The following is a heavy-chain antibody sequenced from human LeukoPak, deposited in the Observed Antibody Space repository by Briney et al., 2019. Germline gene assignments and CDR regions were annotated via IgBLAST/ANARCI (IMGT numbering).Heavy chain of an antibody. V-gene: IGHV3-7*01. Sequence: PGGSLRLSCAASGFTFSSYWMSWVRQAPGKGLEWVANIKQDGSEKYYVDSMKGRFTISRDNAKNSLYLQMNSLRAEDTAVYYCARDVGVDTAMVPPRGYFDYWGQGTLVTVSS. CDR2: IKQDGSEK. D-gene: IGHD5-18*01. J-gene: IGHJ4*02. CDR3: ARDVGVDTAMVPPRGYFDY. CDR1: GFTFSSYW.